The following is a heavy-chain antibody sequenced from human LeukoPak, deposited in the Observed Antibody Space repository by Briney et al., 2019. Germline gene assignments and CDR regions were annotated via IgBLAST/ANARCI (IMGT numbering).Heavy chain of an antibody. D-gene: IGHD6-19*01. CDR3: ASVFGWSFDY. Sequence: SETLSLTCAVYGGSFSGYYWSWIRQPPGKGREWIGEINYSGSTNYNPSLKSRVTISVDTSKNQFSLRLSSVTAADTAVYYCASVFGWSFDYWGQGTLVTVSS. CDR1: GGSFSGYY. V-gene: IGHV4-34*01. J-gene: IGHJ4*02. CDR2: INYSGST.